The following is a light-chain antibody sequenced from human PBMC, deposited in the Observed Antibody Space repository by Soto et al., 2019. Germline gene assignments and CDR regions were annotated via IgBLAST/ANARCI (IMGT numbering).Light chain of an antibody. CDR2: GNG. CDR1: TSNIGSKT. Sequence: QSVLTQPPSASGTPGQRVTISCSGSTSNIGSKTVSWYQQLPGSAPRVLIYGNGNRPSGVPDRFSGSKSGTSASLAITGLQAEDEADYYCQSYDSSLSGSEVFGTGTKVTVL. V-gene: IGLV1-40*01. J-gene: IGLJ1*01. CDR3: QSYDSSLSGSEV.